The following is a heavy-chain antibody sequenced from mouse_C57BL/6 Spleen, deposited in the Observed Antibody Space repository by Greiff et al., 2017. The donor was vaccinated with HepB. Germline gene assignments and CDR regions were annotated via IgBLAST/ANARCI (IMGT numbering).Heavy chain of an antibody. Sequence: VQLQQPGAELVKPGASVKMSCKASGYTFTSYWITWVKQRPGQGLEWIGDIYPGSGSTNYNEKFKSKATLTVDTSSSTAYMQLSSLTSADSAVYYCAREGLTTVVGGDFDYWGQGTTLTVSS. D-gene: IGHD1-1*01. CDR3: AREGLTTVVGGDFDY. V-gene: IGHV1-55*01. J-gene: IGHJ2*01. CDR1: GYTFTSYW. CDR2: IYPGSGST.